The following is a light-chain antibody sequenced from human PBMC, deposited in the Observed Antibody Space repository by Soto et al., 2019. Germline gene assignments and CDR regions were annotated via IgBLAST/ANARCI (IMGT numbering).Light chain of an antibody. CDR1: QRVTAAF. V-gene: IGKV3-20*01. CDR3: QEYGTSRT. CDR2: AAS. J-gene: IGKJ1*01. Sequence: EIVLTQSPGTLSLSPGERATSSARPSQRVTAAFLAWYQQRPGQAPRLLIYAASNTAPGIPDRFSGSGSGTDFTLTISRLEPEDFAVYYCQEYGTSRTFGQGTKVEIK.